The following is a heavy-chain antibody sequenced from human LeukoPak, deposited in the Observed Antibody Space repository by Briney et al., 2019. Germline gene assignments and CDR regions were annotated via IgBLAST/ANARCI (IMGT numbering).Heavy chain of an antibody. CDR2: IWYDGSNK. V-gene: IGHV3-33*08. Sequence: GGSLRLSCAASGFTFSSYGMHWVRQAPGKGLEWVAVIWYDGSNKYYADSVKGRFTISRDNSKNTLYLQMNSLRAEDTAVYYCARVEDSSNNFDYWGQGTLVTVSS. D-gene: IGHD3-22*01. CDR1: GFTFSSYG. CDR3: ARVEDSSNNFDY. J-gene: IGHJ4*02.